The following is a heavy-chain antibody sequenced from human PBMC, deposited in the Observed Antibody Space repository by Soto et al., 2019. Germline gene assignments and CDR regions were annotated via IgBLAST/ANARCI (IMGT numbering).Heavy chain of an antibody. CDR3: ARDRAVYCSNGICLHAFDI. CDR2: LSSRGFST. Sequence: EVQLLESGGDLVQPGGSLRLSCAASGFTFNDYALTWVRQVPGKGLEWVSSLSSRGFSTHYAESVKGRFTISRDNIKNTVYLQMNSLRAEDTSVYYCARDRAVYCSNGICLHAFDIWGQGTLVTVSS. J-gene: IGHJ3*02. CDR1: GFTFNDYA. V-gene: IGHV3-23*01. D-gene: IGHD2-8*01.